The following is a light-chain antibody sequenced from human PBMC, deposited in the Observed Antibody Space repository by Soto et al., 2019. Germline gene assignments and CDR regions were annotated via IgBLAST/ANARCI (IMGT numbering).Light chain of an antibody. CDR1: QDIRTE. Sequence: AIQMTQSPSSLSASVGDRVTITCRASQDIRTELGWYQQKPGKAPKLLIYGASTLQSGVPSRFSGSGSGPDFTLTISSLQPEDFANYYCLQDHNYPRTFGQGTKVEI. CDR2: GAS. V-gene: IGKV1-6*01. J-gene: IGKJ1*01. CDR3: LQDHNYPRT.